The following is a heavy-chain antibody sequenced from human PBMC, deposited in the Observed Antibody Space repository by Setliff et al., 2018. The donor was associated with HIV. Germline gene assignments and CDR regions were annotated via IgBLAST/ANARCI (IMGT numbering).Heavy chain of an antibody. D-gene: IGHD2-2*03. V-gene: IGHV3-23*01. CDR1: GFAFDTYD. Sequence: SLRLSCAASGFAFDTYDMNWVRQAPGQRPEWVSVVHVGGGRTDYADSVRGRFVISRDDSKNMLYLQMSGLRGDDTAMYYCAKPTNGFYPRAFDTWGPGTMVTVSS. J-gene: IGHJ3*02. CDR3: AKPTNGFYPRAFDT. CDR2: VHVGGGRT.